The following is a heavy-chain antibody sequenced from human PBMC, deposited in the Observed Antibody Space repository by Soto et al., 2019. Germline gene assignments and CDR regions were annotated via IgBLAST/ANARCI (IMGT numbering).Heavy chain of an antibody. J-gene: IGHJ4*02. CDR3: AKDAHSSWYYFDY. CDR1: GFTCDDYA. V-gene: IGHV3-9*01. Sequence: GGSLRLSCAASGFTCDDYAMHWVRQAPGKGLEWVSGISWNSGSIGYADSVKGRFTISRDNAKNSLYLQMNSLRAEDTALYYCAKDAHSSWYYFDYWGQGTLVTVSS. CDR2: ISWNSGSI. D-gene: IGHD6-13*01.